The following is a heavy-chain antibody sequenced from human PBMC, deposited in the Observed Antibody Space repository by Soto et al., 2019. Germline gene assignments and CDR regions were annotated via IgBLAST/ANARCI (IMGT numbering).Heavy chain of an antibody. J-gene: IGHJ5*02. V-gene: IGHV4-61*01. CDR3: ARSLWFGELGNWFDP. CDR1: GGSVSSGSYY. Sequence: SETLSLTCTVSGGSVSSGSYYWSWIRQPPGKGLEWIGYIYYSGSTNYNPSLKSRVTISVDTSKNQFSLKLSSVTAADTAVYYCARSLWFGELGNWFDPWGQGTLVTVS. CDR2: IYYSGST. D-gene: IGHD3-10*01.